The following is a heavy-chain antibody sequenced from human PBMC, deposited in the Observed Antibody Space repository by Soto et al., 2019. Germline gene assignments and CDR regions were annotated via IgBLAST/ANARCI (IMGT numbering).Heavy chain of an antibody. V-gene: IGHV3-9*01. CDR1: GFTFDDYA. Sequence: EVQLVESGGGLVQPGRSLRLSCAASGFTFDDYAMHWVRQAPGKGLEWVSGISWNSGSIGYADSVKGRFTISRDNAKNSLYLQMNSLRAEDTALYYCAKTLSSGYSNDAFDIWGQGTMVTVSS. CDR2: ISWNSGSI. CDR3: AKTLSSGYSNDAFDI. J-gene: IGHJ3*02. D-gene: IGHD3-22*01.